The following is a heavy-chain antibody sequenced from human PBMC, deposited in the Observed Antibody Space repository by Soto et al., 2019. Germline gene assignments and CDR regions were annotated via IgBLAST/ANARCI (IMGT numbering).Heavy chain of an antibody. J-gene: IGHJ3*02. CDR2: INWNSGSI. CDR1: GFTFDDYA. Sequence: EEQLVESGGGLAQPGRSLRLSCAASGFTFDDYAMHWVRQAPGKGLEWVSGINWNSGSIGYADSVKGRFTISRDNAKKSLYMQMNSLIPEDTALYYCAKDISRYDWNYGPNAFDIWGQGTMVTVSS. D-gene: IGHD1-7*01. CDR3: AKDISRYDWNYGPNAFDI. V-gene: IGHV3-9*01.